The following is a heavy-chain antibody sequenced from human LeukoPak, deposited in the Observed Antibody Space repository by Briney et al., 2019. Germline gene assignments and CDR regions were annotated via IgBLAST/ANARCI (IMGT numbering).Heavy chain of an antibody. V-gene: IGHV3-7*01. J-gene: IGHJ4*02. D-gene: IGHD6-6*01. CDR3: ARIGYSSSSFDY. CDR1: GFIFNNYW. CDR2: INQDGSVK. Sequence: PGGSLRLSCTASGFIFNNYWMSWVRQAPGKGLEWVANINQDGSVKYFVDSLKGRFTISRGNAKNSLYVQMNSLRAEDTAVYICARIGYSSSSFDYWGQGTLVTVSS.